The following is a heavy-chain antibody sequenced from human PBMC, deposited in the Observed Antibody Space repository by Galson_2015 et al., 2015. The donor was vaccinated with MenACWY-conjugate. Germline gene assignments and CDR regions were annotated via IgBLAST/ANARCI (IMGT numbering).Heavy chain of an antibody. V-gene: IGHV3-74*01. CDR1: GFTFNNYW. D-gene: IGHD1-1*01. J-gene: IGHJ4*02. CDR2: IKADGSFS. Sequence: SLRLSCAASGFTFNNYWMHWVRQPPGKGLEWISYIKADGSFSNYADSVKGRFTISTDNAENMVYLQMDGLGDEDTAVYFCARDNNWSFDSWGQGTLVPVSS. CDR3: ARDNNWSFDS.